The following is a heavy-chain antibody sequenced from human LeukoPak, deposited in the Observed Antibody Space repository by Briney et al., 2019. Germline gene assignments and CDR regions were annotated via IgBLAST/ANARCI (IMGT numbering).Heavy chain of an antibody. CDR3: ASRIVVVTADNWFDP. CDR1: GGSISSSNW. D-gene: IGHD2-21*02. Sequence: SGTLSLTCAVSGGSISSSNWWSWVRQPPGKGLEWIGEIYHSGSTNYNPSLKSRVTISVDTSKNQFSLKLSSVTAADTAVYYCASRIVVVTADNWFDPWGQGTLVTVSS. J-gene: IGHJ5*02. V-gene: IGHV4-4*02. CDR2: IYHSGST.